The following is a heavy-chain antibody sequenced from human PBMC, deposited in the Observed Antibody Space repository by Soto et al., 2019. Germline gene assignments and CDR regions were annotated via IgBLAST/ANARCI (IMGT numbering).Heavy chain of an antibody. Sequence: EVQLVESGGGSVQPGESLRLSCAASGFTFSDSWMSWVRQAPGKGLEWVANINTDGSVKSYVASVEGRFTISRDNTNSSLFLQMTGLRGDDTAIYYCASGPRWGQGTLVTVSS. J-gene: IGHJ4*02. CDR1: GFTFSDSW. V-gene: IGHV3-7*01. CDR3: ASGPR. CDR2: INTDGSVK.